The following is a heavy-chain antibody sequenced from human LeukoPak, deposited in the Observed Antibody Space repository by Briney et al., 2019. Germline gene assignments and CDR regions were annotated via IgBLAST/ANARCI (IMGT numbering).Heavy chain of an antibody. CDR2: ISYDGSNK. D-gene: IGHD6-19*01. CDR3: ARLPYSSGWEYYFDY. Sequence: GGSLRLSCAASGFTFSSYAMHWVRQAPGKGLEWVAVISYDGSNKYYADSVKGRFTISRDNSKNTLYLQMNSLRAEDTAVYYCARLPYSSGWEYYFDYWGQGTLVTVSS. V-gene: IGHV3-30-3*01. CDR1: GFTFSSYA. J-gene: IGHJ4*02.